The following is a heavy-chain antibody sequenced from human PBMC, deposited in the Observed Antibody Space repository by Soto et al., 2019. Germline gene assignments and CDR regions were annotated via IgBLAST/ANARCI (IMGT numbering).Heavy chain of an antibody. V-gene: IGHV3-49*04. CDR1: GFTFGAYA. CDR2: IRNDIYDETT. CDR3: TRGRDGYNPYYFLY. J-gene: IGHJ4*02. Sequence: PGGSLRLSCTASGFTFGAYAINCVRQVPGKGLEWLGFIRNDIYDETTEYAASVKGRIIISRDDSKSMAYLQMDSLKTEDTGVYYCTRGRDGYNPYYFLYWGQGALVTVSS. D-gene: IGHD5-12*01.